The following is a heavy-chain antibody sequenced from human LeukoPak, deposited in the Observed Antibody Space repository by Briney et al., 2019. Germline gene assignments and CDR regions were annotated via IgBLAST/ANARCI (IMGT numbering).Heavy chain of an antibody. CDR2: ISSSSSTI. Sequence: GGSLRLSCAASGFTFSSYGMNWVRQAPGKGLEWVSYISSSSSTIYYADSVKGRFTISRDNAKNSLYLQMNSLRAEDTAVYYCARVYSSGWLISDNWFDPWGQGTLVTVSS. J-gene: IGHJ5*02. V-gene: IGHV3-48*04. CDR3: ARVYSSGWLISDNWFDP. CDR1: GFTFSSYG. D-gene: IGHD6-19*01.